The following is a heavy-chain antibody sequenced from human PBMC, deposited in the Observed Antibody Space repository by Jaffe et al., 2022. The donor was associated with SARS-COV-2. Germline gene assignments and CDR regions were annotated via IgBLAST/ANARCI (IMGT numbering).Heavy chain of an antibody. V-gene: IGHV1-2*04. CDR3: ARDSLGTYDYVWGSYRPDRRYFDL. J-gene: IGHJ2*01. Sequence: QVQLVQSGAEVKKPGASVKVSCKASGYTFTGYYMHWVRQAPGQGLEWMGWINPNSGGTNYAQKFQGWVTMTRDTSISTAYMELSRLRSDDTAVYYCARDSLGTYDYVWGSYRPDRRYFDLWGRGTLVTVSS. CDR2: INPNSGGT. CDR1: GYTFTGYY. D-gene: IGHD3-16*02.